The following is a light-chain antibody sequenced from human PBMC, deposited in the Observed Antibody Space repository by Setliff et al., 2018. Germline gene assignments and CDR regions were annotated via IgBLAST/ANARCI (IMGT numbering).Light chain of an antibody. CDR2: AVS. V-gene: IGLV2-14*03. CDR1: SSDVGSYDL. CDR3: NAYTSGSTEV. J-gene: IGLJ1*01. Sequence: ALTQPASVSGSPGQSITISCSGTSSDVGSYDLVSWYQQHPGKAPKLIIYAVSDRPSGVSNRFSGSKSGNTASLTISGLQTEDEADYYCNAYTSGSTEVFGTGTKVTVL.